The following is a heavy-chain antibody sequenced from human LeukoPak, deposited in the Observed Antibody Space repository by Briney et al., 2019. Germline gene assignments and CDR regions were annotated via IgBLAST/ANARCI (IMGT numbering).Heavy chain of an antibody. CDR2: SSSSGSTI. V-gene: IGHV3-11*01. Sequence: GGSLRLSCAASGVTFSDYYMSWIRQAPGKGLEWVSYSSSSGSTIYYADSVKGRFTISRDNAKNSLYLQMNSLRAEDTAVYYCARDQMKAIAAAGTGFDYWGQGTLVTVSS. CDR1: GVTFSDYY. D-gene: IGHD6-13*01. J-gene: IGHJ4*02. CDR3: ARDQMKAIAAAGTGFDY.